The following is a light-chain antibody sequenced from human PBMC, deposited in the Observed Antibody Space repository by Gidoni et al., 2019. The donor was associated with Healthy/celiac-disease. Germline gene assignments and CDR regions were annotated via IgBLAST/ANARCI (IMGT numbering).Light chain of an antibody. Sequence: DLQMTQSPSSLSASVGDRVTITCRASQSISSYLNWYQQKPRKDPKLLIYAASSLQTGVPSRFSGSGSGTDFTLTNSSLQPEDFATYYCQQSYRTPLTFGGGTKVEIK. CDR1: QSISSY. CDR2: AAS. J-gene: IGKJ4*01. V-gene: IGKV1-39*01. CDR3: QQSYRTPLT.